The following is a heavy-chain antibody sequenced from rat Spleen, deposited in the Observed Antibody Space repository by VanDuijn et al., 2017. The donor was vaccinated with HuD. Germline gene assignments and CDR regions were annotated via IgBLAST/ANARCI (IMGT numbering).Heavy chain of an antibody. D-gene: IGHD1-12*02. CDR3: TRSPYYYGGHR. Sequence: EVQLQESGPGLVKPSQSLSLTCSVTEHSISSSYRWSWIRKFPGNELEWMGYINSAGNTNYNPSLKSRISITRETSKNQFFLQVNSVTTEDTATYYCTRSPYYYGGHRWGQGVMVTVSS. V-gene: IGHV3-3*01. CDR2: INSAGNT. J-gene: IGHJ2*01. CDR1: EHSISSSYR.